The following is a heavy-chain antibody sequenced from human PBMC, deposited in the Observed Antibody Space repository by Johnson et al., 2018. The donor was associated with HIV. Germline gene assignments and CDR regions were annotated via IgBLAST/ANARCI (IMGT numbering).Heavy chain of an antibody. CDR1: GFTFSRFG. CDR3: ANDHAAAEGSEGAFDI. V-gene: IGHV3-30*02. D-gene: IGHD6-13*01. Sequence: QVQLVESGGGLVQPGGSLRLSCPASGFTFSRFGLHWVRQAPGKWLEWVAFIRYDGSNKYYADSVMGRFTSTRDNSKNTLYLQMNSLRAEDTALYYCANDHAAAEGSEGAFDIWGQGTMVIVAS. CDR2: IRYDGSNK. J-gene: IGHJ3*02.